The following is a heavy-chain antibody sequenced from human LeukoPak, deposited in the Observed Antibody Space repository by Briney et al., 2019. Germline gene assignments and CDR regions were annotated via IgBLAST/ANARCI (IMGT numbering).Heavy chain of an antibody. CDR1: GFTFSSYS. Sequence: GGSLRLSCAASGFTFSSYSMYWVRQAPGKGLEWVSSISSSSSYIYYADSVKGRFTISRDNAKNSLYLQMNSLGAEDTAVYYCARDWAAAHYSYYYYMDVWGKGTTVTVSS. D-gene: IGHD2-15*01. CDR2: ISSSSSYI. CDR3: ARDWAAAHYSYYYYMDV. J-gene: IGHJ6*03. V-gene: IGHV3-21*01.